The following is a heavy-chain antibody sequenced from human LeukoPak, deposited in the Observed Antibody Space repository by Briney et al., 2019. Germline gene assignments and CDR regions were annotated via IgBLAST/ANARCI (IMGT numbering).Heavy chain of an antibody. CDR1: GFTFSSYG. Sequence: GGSLRLSCAASGFTFSSYGMHWVRQAPGKGLEWVAGIWYDGSNKYYADSVKGRFTISRDNSKNTLYLQMNSLRAEDTAVYYCARDDYYDSSGPGGLDYWGQGTLVTVSS. CDR2: IWYDGSNK. D-gene: IGHD3-22*01. CDR3: ARDDYYDSSGPGGLDY. V-gene: IGHV3-33*01. J-gene: IGHJ4*02.